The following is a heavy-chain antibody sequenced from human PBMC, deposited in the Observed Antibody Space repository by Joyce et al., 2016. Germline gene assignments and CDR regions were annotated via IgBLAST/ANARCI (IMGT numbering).Heavy chain of an antibody. CDR1: GFTFTEYA. V-gene: IGHV3-30-3*01. Sequence: QVQLVESGGRMVQPGRSLSLSCATSGFTFTEYAFNWVRQAPGKGLEWVAIISYDGSFKYYPDSVKGRFTISRDNSKNTVYLQMNNLRSEDTGVYSCTRAPFYDSSGYYDLWGQGTLVTVSS. CDR2: ISYDGSFK. D-gene: IGHD3-22*01. CDR3: TRAPFYDSSGYYDL. J-gene: IGHJ5*02.